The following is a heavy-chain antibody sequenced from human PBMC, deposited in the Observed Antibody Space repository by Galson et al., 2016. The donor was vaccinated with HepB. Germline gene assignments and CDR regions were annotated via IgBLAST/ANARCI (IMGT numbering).Heavy chain of an antibody. J-gene: IGHJ6*03. CDR1: EFTFSSYT. Sequence: SLRLSCAASEFTFSSYTMHWVRQAPGKGLEYVSVISDNGGSTYYADSVKGRFTISRDNSKNTLYLQMRSLRAEDTAVYYCVKEGVVTRYYYYMDVWGKGTTLTVSS. CDR3: VKEGVVTRYYYYMDV. D-gene: IGHD4-23*01. CDR2: ISDNGGST. V-gene: IGHV3-64D*06.